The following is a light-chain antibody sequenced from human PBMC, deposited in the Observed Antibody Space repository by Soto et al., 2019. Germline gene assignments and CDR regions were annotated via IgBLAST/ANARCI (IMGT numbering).Light chain of an antibody. CDR1: QSVNSY. CDR3: QQYNQWPLT. V-gene: IGKV3-15*01. CDR2: GAS. Sequence: ETVMTQSPATLSESPGERATLSCRACQSVNSYLAWYQQKPGQAPRLLIRGASARATGIPARFSGSGSGTEFTLTISSLQSEDFAVYYCQQYNQWPLTFGGGTKVEI. J-gene: IGKJ4*01.